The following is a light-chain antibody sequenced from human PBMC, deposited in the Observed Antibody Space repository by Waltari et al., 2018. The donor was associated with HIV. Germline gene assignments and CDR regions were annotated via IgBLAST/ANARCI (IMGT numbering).Light chain of an antibody. CDR3: SSHTITRTLV. V-gene: IGLV2-14*03. J-gene: IGLJ2*01. CDR2: GVN. CDR1: GLDIGLYDF. Sequence: QSVLTQPASMSGSPGQSITISCTGSGLDIGLYDFVPWYKQLPNMAPQLIIFGVNRRPSGVNSRFSGSKSGDMASLTISGLQAEDEADYYCSSHTITRTLVFGGGTKLTVL.